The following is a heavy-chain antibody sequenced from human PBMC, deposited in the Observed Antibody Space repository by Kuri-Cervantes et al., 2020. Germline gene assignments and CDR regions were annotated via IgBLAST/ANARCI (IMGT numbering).Heavy chain of an antibody. CDR2: IWYDGSNK. CDR1: GFTFSSYG. Sequence: GESLKISCAASGFTFSSYGMHWVRQAPGKGLEWVAVIWYDGSNKYYADSVKGRFTISRDNSKNTLYLQMNSPRAEDTAVYYCARELADFSYFDYWGQGTLVTVSS. J-gene: IGHJ4*02. V-gene: IGHV3-33*08. D-gene: IGHD2/OR15-2a*01. CDR3: ARELADFSYFDY.